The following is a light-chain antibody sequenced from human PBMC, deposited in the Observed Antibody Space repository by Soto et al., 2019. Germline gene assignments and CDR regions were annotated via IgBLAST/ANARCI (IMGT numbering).Light chain of an antibody. CDR3: QQAYSFPIT. V-gene: IGKV1-12*01. CDR1: QSISNW. Sequence: DIQMTQSPSTLSASVGDIVTITFRASQSISNWLAWYQQKPGKAPKLLIYAASTLQSGVPSRFSGNGSGTDFTLIISSLQPEDSATYYCQQAYSFPITFGQGTRLEIK. CDR2: AAS. J-gene: IGKJ5*01.